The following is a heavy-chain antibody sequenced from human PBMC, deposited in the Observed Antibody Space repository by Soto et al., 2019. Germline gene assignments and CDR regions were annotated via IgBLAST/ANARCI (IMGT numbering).Heavy chain of an antibody. CDR1: GFTSSSYA. CDR3: ARELERVFDY. Sequence: PGGSLRLSCAASGFTSSSYAMHWVRQAPGKGLEWVAVIAYDGRNKYYADSVKGRFTISRDNSKNTLYLQMNSLRIEDTAVYYGARELERVFDYWGQGTLVTVSS. D-gene: IGHD1-1*01. J-gene: IGHJ4*02. V-gene: IGHV3-30*04. CDR2: IAYDGRNK.